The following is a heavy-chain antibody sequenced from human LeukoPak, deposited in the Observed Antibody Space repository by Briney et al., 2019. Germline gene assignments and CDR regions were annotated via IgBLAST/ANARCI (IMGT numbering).Heavy chain of an antibody. CDR3: SRAWAAGKHYVGY. D-gene: IGHD2-15*01. CDR2: SRNKARGYTT. CDR1: GFTFSSYA. J-gene: IGHJ4*02. V-gene: IGHV3-72*01. Sequence: GGSLRLSCAASGFTFSSYAMSWVRQAPGKGLEWVGRSRNKARGYTTEYAASVKGRFTISRDDSKNSVFLQMNSLKNEDTAVYYCSRAWAAGKHYVGYWGQGTLVTVSS.